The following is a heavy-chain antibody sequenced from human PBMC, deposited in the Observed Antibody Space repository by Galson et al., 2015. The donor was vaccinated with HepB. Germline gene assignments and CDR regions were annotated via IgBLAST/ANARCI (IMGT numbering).Heavy chain of an antibody. CDR1: GYTFTNNW. J-gene: IGHJ3*02. Sequence: QSGAEVKKPGESLRISCKGSGYTFTNNWIGWVRQMPGKGLEWMGIIYPGDSDTRYSPSFQGHVTISVDKSITTAYLQWSSLKASDTAMYYCARHLSYSGSYSPFDIWGQGTMVTVSS. CDR2: IYPGDSDT. CDR3: ARHLSYSGSYSPFDI. D-gene: IGHD1-26*01. V-gene: IGHV5-51*01.